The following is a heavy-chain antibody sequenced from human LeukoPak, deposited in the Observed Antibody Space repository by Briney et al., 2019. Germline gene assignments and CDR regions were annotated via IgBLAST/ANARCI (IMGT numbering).Heavy chain of an antibody. V-gene: IGHV3-48*03. CDR1: GFTFSSYE. D-gene: IGHD6-19*01. CDR2: SSSSGYTT. Sequence: QPGGSLRLACAASGFTFSSYEMNWVRQAPGKGLEWISYSSSSGYTTQYADSVKGRFTISRDNAKNSLYLQMNSLRAEDTAAYYCARELGGSGFDYWGQGTLVTVSS. CDR3: ARELGGSGFDY. J-gene: IGHJ4*02.